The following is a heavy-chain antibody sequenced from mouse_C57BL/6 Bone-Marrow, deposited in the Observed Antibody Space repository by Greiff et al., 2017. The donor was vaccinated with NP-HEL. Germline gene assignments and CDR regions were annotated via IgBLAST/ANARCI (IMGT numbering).Heavy chain of an antibody. CDR2: IDPENGDT. Sequence: EVQLQQSGAELVRPGASVKLSCTASGFNIKDDYMHWVKQRPEQGLEWIGWIDPENGDTEYASKFQGKATITADTSSNTAYLQLSSLTSEDTAVDYCTWITTVGAQYYFDYGGQGTTLTVSS. J-gene: IGHJ2*01. CDR1: GFNIKDDY. CDR3: TWITTVGAQYYFDY. V-gene: IGHV14-4*01. D-gene: IGHD1-1*01.